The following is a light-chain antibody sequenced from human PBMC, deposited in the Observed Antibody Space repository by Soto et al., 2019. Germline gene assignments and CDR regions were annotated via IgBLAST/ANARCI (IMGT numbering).Light chain of an antibody. CDR1: SSDVGGYNY. V-gene: IGLV2-11*01. J-gene: IGLJ1*01. CDR3: CSYAGSYPYV. Sequence: QSVLTQPRSLSGSPGQSVTISCTGTSSDVGGYNYVSWYQQHPGKAPKLMIYDVSKRPSGVPDRFSGSKSGNTASLTISGLQAEDEADYYCCSYAGSYPYVFGTGTKVTVL. CDR2: DVS.